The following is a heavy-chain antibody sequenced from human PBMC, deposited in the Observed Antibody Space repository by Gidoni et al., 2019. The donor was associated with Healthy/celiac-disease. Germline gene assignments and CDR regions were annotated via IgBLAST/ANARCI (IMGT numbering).Heavy chain of an antibody. CDR2: IYYSGST. V-gene: IGHV4-39*07. Sequence: QLQLQESGPGLVKPSETLSLTCTVPGGSISSSSYYWGWIRQPPGKGLEWIGSIYYSGSTYYNPSLKSRVTISVDTSKNQFSLKLSSVTAADTAVYYCARDTSSGSYYYYYGMDVWGQGTTVTVSS. D-gene: IGHD6-19*01. J-gene: IGHJ6*02. CDR1: GGSISSSSYY. CDR3: ARDTSSGSYYYYYGMDV.